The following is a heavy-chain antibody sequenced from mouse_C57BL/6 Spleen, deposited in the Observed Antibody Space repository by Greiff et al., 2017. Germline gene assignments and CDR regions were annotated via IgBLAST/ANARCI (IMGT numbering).Heavy chain of an antibody. CDR3: ARLIDYGSSPAWCAY. V-gene: IGHV5-6*01. Sequence: EVNLVESGGDLVKPGGSLKLSCAASGFTFSSYGMSWVRQTPDKRLAWVATISSGGSYTYSPDSVKGRFTISRDNAKNTLYLQMSSLKSEDTAMYYCARLIDYGSSPAWCAYWGQGTLVTVSA. J-gene: IGHJ3*01. CDR2: ISSGGSYT. D-gene: IGHD1-1*01. CDR1: GFTFSSYG.